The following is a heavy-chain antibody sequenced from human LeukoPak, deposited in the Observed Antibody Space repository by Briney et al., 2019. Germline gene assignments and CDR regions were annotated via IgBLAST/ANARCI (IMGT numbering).Heavy chain of an antibody. CDR3: AREDVVLVDAVRYQYYGMDV. CDR2: INPSGGSA. J-gene: IGHJ6*02. Sequence: ASVKVSCKASGYNFISYYMHWVRQAPGQGLEWMGIINPSGGSASYAQKFQDRVTMTRDTSTSTVYMELSSLKSEDTAVYYCAREDVVLVDAVRYQYYGMDVWGQGTTVTVSS. D-gene: IGHD2-8*01. CDR1: GYNFISYY. V-gene: IGHV1-46*01.